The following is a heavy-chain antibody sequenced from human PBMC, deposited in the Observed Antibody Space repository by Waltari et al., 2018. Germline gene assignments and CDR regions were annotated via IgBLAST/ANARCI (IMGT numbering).Heavy chain of an antibody. CDR3: ARRYYDFWSGYVYGMDV. D-gene: IGHD3-3*01. Sequence: QVQLQQWGAGLLKPSETLSLTCAVYGGSFSGYYWSWIRQPPGKGLEWIGEINHSGSTNYNPSLKSRVTISVDTSKNQFSLKLSSVTAADTAVYYCARRYYDFWSGYVYGMDVWGQGTTVTVSS. CDR1: GGSFSGYY. CDR2: INHSGST. V-gene: IGHV4-34*01. J-gene: IGHJ6*02.